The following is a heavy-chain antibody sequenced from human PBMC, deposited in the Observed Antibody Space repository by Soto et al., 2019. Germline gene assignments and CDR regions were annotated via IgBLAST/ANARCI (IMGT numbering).Heavy chain of an antibody. CDR2: INQNGSET. J-gene: IGHJ4*02. CDR3: ARHYGDRNF. Sequence: EVQLVESGGGLVQPGGSLRLPCEASGFTFSKYWMTWVRQAPGKGLEWVANINQNGSETYYVDSVKGRFTISRDNAKNSLYLQMHSLRVEDTAVYYCARHYGDRNFWGQGTLVTVSS. D-gene: IGHD4-17*01. CDR1: GFTFSKYW. V-gene: IGHV3-7*01.